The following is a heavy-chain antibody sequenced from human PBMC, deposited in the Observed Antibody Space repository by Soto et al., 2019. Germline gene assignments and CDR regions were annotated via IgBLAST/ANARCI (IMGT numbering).Heavy chain of an antibody. CDR1: GFTFSRYG. V-gene: IGHV3-33*01. J-gene: IGHJ1*01. Sequence: GGSLRLSCAASGFTFSRYGIHWVRQAPGKGLEWVAVIYYDGTNKYYSDSVKGRLTISRDNSKNTLYLQMNSLRAEDTAVYYCARGDGDYYDGNGYLGRNWGQGTLVTV. D-gene: IGHD3-22*01. CDR2: IYYDGTNK. CDR3: ARGDGDYYDGNGYLGRN.